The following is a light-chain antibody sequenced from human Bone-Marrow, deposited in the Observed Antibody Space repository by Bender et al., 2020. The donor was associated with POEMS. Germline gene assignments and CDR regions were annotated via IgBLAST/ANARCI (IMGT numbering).Light chain of an antibody. J-gene: IGLJ3*02. CDR3: GVWDDSHNGWV. CDR2: SSH. Sequence: QSVLTQPPSASGTPGQRVTISCSGGSSNIGAHAVNWYQHLPGTAPKLLIYSSHRRPSEVPDRFSGSRSGPSASLAIGGLQSEDEADYDGGVWDDSHNGWVFGGGTKLTVL. CDR1: SSNIGAHA. V-gene: IGLV1-44*01.